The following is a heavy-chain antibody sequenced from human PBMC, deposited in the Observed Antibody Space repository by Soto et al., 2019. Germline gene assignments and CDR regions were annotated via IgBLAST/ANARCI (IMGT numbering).Heavy chain of an antibody. CDR1: GFDASVNF. CDR3: VRENYYYGMDV. Sequence: PGGSLRLSCAASGFDASVNFMTWVRQAPGKGLEWVSSINNAYNTFHPDSVRGRFTISRDNSKNTVYLQVSSLRVEDTAMYYCVRENYYYGMDVWGQGTAVTVSS. J-gene: IGHJ6*02. V-gene: IGHV3-66*01. CDR2: INNAYNT.